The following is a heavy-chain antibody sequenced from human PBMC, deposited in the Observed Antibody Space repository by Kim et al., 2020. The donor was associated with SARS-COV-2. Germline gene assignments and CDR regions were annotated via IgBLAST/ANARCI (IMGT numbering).Heavy chain of an antibody. CDR2: ISYDGSNK. CDR1: GFTFSSYG. CDR3: AKALLSY. J-gene: IGHJ4*02. Sequence: GGSLRLSCAASGFTFSSYGMHWVRQAPGKGLEWVAVISYDGSNKYYADSVKGRFTISRDNSNNTLYLQMNSLRAEDTAVYYCAKALLSYWGQGTLVTVSS. V-gene: IGHV3-30*18.